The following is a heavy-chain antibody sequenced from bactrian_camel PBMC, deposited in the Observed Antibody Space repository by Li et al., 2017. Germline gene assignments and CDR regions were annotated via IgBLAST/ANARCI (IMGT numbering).Heavy chain of an antibody. Sequence: DVQLVESGGGSVQAGGSLRLSCAASGATGSTYSMSWFRQGPGKEREGVQAIDSDGRTRYGKIDSVKGRFTISRDNAGPTMYLQMDKLQPEDTARYFCAVATGVTLWRGFLDADVYKFWGRGTQVTVS. CDR2: IDSDGRTR. V-gene: IGHV3S31*01. D-gene: IGHD4*01. CDR1: GATGSTYS. J-gene: IGHJ4*01. CDR3: AVATGVTLWRGFLDADVYKF.